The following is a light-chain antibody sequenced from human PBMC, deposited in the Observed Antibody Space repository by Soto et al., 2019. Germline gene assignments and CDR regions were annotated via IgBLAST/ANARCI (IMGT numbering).Light chain of an antibody. J-gene: IGKJ1*01. CDR1: QSISSW. Sequence: DIQMTQSPSILSASVGDRVTITCRASQSISSWLAWYQQKPGKAPNLLIHKASHLESGVPSRFSCSGSGTEFTLTISSLQPGDFATYYCQHYNTYPWTFGQGTKVDIK. CDR2: KAS. V-gene: IGKV1-5*03. CDR3: QHYNTYPWT.